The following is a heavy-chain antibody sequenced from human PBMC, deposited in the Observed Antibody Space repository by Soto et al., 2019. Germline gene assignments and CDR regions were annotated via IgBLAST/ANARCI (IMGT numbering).Heavy chain of an antibody. Sequence: GRSLRLSCEASGFALSMYWMSWVRQAPGKGLQWVANINQDGSIQHYVDSVRGRFTVSRDNAKNSLFLQMNSLSAEDTAVYYCASLTETATTFVYWGQGTPVTVS. CDR3: ASLTETATTFVY. CDR2: INQDGSIQ. V-gene: IGHV3-7*03. J-gene: IGHJ4*02. D-gene: IGHD1-1*01. CDR1: GFALSMYW.